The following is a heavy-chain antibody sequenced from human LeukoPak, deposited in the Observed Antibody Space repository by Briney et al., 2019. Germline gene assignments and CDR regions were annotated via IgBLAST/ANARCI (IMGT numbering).Heavy chain of an antibody. CDR1: GYIFTSYG. Sequence: ASVKVSCKASGYIFTSYGISWMRQAPGQGLEWMGWISGYNGHTKYAQKVQARVTMTTDTSTSTAYMELRSLRSDDTAVYYCASPPSGEGYYYYYMDVWGKGTTVTVSS. V-gene: IGHV1-18*01. J-gene: IGHJ6*03. D-gene: IGHD3-10*01. CDR3: ASPPSGEGYYYYYMDV. CDR2: ISGYNGHT.